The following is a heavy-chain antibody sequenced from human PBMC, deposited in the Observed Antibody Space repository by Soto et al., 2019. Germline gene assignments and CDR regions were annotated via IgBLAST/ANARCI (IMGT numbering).Heavy chain of an antibody. CDR2: IIPIFGTA. D-gene: IGHD1-7*01. CDR3: ASMYWNYPILAYYYYGMAV. J-gene: IGHJ6*02. CDR1: GGTFSSYA. V-gene: IGHV1-69*13. Sequence: SVKVSCKASGGTFSSYAISWVRRAPGQGLEWMGGIIPIFGTANYAQKFQGRVTITADESTSTAYMELSSLRSEDTAVYYCASMYWNYPILAYYYYGMAVWGQGNTVTVSS.